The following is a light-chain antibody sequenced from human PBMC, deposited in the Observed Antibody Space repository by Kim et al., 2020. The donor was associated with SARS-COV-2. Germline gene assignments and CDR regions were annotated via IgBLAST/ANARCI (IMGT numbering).Light chain of an antibody. CDR1: QNINNV. J-gene: IGKJ2*01. CDR3: QQYFSLST. V-gene: IGKV1-5*03. CDR2: GAS. Sequence: LSASVGDRITITCRASQNINNVLAWYQKKPGRAPKLLIYGASSLQSGVPTRFTGRGSGTEFSLTISSLQPDDFETYYCQQYFSLSTFGQGTKLEI.